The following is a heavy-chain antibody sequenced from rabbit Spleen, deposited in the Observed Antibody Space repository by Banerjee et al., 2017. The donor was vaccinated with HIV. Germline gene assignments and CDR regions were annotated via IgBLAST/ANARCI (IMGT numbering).Heavy chain of an antibody. CDR2: IYISGGST. J-gene: IGHJ4*01. CDR1: GFDLSSYYD. D-gene: IGHD1-1*01. Sequence: QSLEESGGDLVKPGASLTLTCTASGFDLSSYYDMCWVRQAPGKGLEWIACIYISGGSTYYASWAKGRFTISETSSTTVTLQMTSLTAADTATYFCARDVDTIYFRFSLWGPGTLVTVS. CDR3: ARDVDTIYFRFSL. V-gene: IGHV1S40*01.